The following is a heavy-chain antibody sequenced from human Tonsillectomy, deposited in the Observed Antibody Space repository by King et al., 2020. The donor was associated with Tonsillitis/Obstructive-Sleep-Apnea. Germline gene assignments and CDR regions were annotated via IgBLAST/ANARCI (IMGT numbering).Heavy chain of an antibody. D-gene: IGHD5-24*01. Sequence: EQLVQSGAEVKKPGESLKISCKGSGYSFTRYWIGWVRQMPGKGLDGMGLIYPGDSDTRYSPSFQDQVTISADKSIRTAYLQGSSLKASDTAMHYCAASTGYNYYFDYWGQGTLVTVSS. V-gene: IGHV5-51*03. CDR1: GYSFTRYW. J-gene: IGHJ4*02. CDR2: IYPGDSDT. CDR3: AASTGYNYYFDY.